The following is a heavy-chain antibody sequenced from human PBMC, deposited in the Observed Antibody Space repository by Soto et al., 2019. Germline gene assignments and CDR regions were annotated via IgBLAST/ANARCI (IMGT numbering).Heavy chain of an antibody. D-gene: IGHD6-13*01. CDR2: IKSETDGGTT. CDR1: GFTFSNTW. CDR3: TTDESTLAASGTFLFDP. V-gene: IGHV3-15*01. J-gene: IGHJ5*02. Sequence: GGSLRLSCTASGFTFSNTWMSWVRQAPGKGLEWVGRIKSETDGGTTDYAPPVHGRFTISRDDSKKTVYLQMNSLKTEDTAVYYCTTDESTLAASGTFLFDPWGQGTLVTVSS.